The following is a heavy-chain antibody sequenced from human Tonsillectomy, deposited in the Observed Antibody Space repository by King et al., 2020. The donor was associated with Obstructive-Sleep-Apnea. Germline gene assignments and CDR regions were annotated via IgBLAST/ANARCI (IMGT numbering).Heavy chain of an antibody. CDR3: ARDGPDGDDDAFDV. D-gene: IGHD4-17*01. CDR2: IHYRGST. J-gene: IGHJ3*01. V-gene: IGHV4-30-4*01. CDR1: GGSISSGDYY. Sequence: QVQLQESGPGLLKPSQTLSLTCTVSGGSISSGDYYWSWIRQPPGKGLEWIGYIHYRGSTYNNPSLKTRASMSVDTSKNQFSLNLRSVTASDTAVYYCARDGPDGDDDAFDVWDQGTMVTVSS.